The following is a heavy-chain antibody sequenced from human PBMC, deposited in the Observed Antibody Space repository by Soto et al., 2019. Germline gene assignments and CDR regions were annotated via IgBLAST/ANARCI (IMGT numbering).Heavy chain of an antibody. CDR3: AGRYCSNGVCPFDS. J-gene: IGHJ4*02. CDR2: ISSSSGRV. Sequence: PGGSLRLSCAASGFTFSSYAMSWVRQAPGKGLEWVSSISSSSGRVYYADSVKGRFTISRDNAKNSLFLQMNSLRAEDTAVYYCAGRYCSNGVCPFDSWGQGTLVTVSS. V-gene: IGHV3-21*01. D-gene: IGHD2-8*01. CDR1: GFTFSSYA.